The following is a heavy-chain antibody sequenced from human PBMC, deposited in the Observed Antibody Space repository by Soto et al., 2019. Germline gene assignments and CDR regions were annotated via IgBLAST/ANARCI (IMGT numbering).Heavy chain of an antibody. Sequence: QVQLVQSGAEVKNPGASVKVSCKASGYTFTRYGIGWARQAPGQGLEWMGWINTYNGNTNSAQNVQGRVTLTTDTSTSTAYMELRSLRSNYTAIYYCAMVDVYVTPSPQDVWGQGTTFIVSS. D-gene: IGHD3-16*01. CDR2: INTYNGNT. CDR1: GYTFTRYG. J-gene: IGHJ6*02. V-gene: IGHV1-18*01. CDR3: AMVDVYVTPSPQDV.